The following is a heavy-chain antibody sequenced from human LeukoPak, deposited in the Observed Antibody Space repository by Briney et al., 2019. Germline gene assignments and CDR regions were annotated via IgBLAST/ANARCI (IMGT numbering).Heavy chain of an antibody. Sequence: GGSLRLSCAASGFTFSDYYMSWNRQAPGKGLEWVSYISSSGSTIYYADSVKGRFTISRDNAKNSLYLQMNSLRAEDTAVYYCARGDGSGYYYYMDVWGKGTTVTVSS. CDR2: ISSSGSTI. CDR1: GFTFSDYY. CDR3: ARGDGSGYYYYMDV. V-gene: IGHV3-11*01. D-gene: IGHD3-3*01. J-gene: IGHJ6*03.